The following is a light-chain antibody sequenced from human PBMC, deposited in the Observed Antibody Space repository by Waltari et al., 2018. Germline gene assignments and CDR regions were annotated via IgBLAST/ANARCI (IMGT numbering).Light chain of an antibody. J-gene: IGKJ1*01. V-gene: IGKV1-39*01. Sequence: DIQMTQSPTSLSASVGDRVTITCRASQSISPYLNWYQQKPGKAPNLLIHTASTLESGVPSRFSGGGSGTEFTLTISSLQPEDSATYYGQQNYSPPWTFGQGTKVEI. CDR2: TAS. CDR1: QSISPY. CDR3: QQNYSPPWT.